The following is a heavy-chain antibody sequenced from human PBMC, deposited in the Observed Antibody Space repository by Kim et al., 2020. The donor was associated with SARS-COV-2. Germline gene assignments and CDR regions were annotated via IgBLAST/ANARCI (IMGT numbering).Heavy chain of an antibody. Sequence: STIYYGDSAKGRLHSSRQNDKNSPYLQMNSLRAEDTAVYYCARGSYYYVYWGQGTLVTVSS. J-gene: IGHJ4*02. CDR2: STI. CDR3: ARGSYYYVY. D-gene: IGHD1-26*01. V-gene: IGHV3-11*01.